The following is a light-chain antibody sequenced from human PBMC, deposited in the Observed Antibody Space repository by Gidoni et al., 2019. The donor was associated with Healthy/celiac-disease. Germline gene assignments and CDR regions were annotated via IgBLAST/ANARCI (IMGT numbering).Light chain of an antibody. V-gene: IGLV1-40*01. CDR3: QSYDSSLSGYVV. Sequence: QSVLTQPPSVSGAPGQRVTISCTGSSSTIGAGYDVHWYPQLPGTAPKLLIYGNSNRPSGVPDRFSGSKSGTSASLAITGLQAEDEADYYCQSYDSSLSGYVVFGGGTKLTVL. CDR2: GNS. CDR1: SSTIGAGYD. J-gene: IGLJ2*01.